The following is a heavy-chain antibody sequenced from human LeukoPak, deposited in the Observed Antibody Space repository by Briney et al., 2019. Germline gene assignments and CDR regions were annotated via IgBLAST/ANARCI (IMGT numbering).Heavy chain of an antibody. Sequence: GGSLRLSRAAAGFSSSSSWMCWVRQAPGKGLEWLSNINPDGSEIYYVGCVKGRFTIPRDNAKNSLYLQMNSLRVEDTAVYYCARDPASPVPFDCWGQGTLVTVSS. J-gene: IGHJ4*02. CDR1: GFSSSSSW. CDR2: INPDGSEI. V-gene: IGHV3-7*05. CDR3: ARDPASPVPFDC.